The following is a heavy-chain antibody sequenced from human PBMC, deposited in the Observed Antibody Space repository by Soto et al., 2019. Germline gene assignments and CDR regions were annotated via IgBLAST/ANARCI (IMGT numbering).Heavy chain of an antibody. D-gene: IGHD6-19*01. CDR3: VKDGSSGWPYFGDMDV. Sequence: QVQLVESGGGVAQPGRSLRLSCAASGFTFSSYGMHWVRQAPGKGLEWVAVILYDGSKKYYADSVKGRFTISRDNSKNTMYLQMSSLRGEDTALYYCVKDGSSGWPYFGDMDVWGRGTTVTVSS. V-gene: IGHV3-30*18. CDR1: GFTFSSYG. J-gene: IGHJ6*02. CDR2: ILYDGSKK.